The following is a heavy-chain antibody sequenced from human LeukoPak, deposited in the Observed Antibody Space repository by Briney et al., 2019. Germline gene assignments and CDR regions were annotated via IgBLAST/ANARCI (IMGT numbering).Heavy chain of an antibody. J-gene: IGHJ4*02. V-gene: IGHV3-7*01. CDR2: IKQDGSEK. CDR1: GFTFSSYE. Sequence: GGSLRLSCAASGFTFSSYEMNWVRQAPGKGLEWVANIKQDGSEKYYVDSVKGRFTISRDNAKNSLYLQMNSLRAEDTAVYYCASAHRVDIVATIPPGGDYWGQGTLVTVSS. CDR3: ASAHRVDIVATIPPGGDY. D-gene: IGHD5-12*01.